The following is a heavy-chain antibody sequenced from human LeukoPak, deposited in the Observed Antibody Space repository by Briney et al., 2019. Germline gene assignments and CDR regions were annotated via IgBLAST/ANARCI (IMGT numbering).Heavy chain of an antibody. CDR3: ARGCGGDCSDAFDL. V-gene: IGHV4-31*03. CDR1: GGSISSGTCY. CDR2: ISYSGST. Sequence: SETLSLTCTVSGGSISSGTCYWSWIRQHPGKGLGWIGYISYSGSTSYNPSLKSRITISLDTSKNQFSLKLNSVTAADTAVYYCARGCGGDCSDAFDLWGQGTMVTVSS. J-gene: IGHJ3*01. D-gene: IGHD2-21*02.